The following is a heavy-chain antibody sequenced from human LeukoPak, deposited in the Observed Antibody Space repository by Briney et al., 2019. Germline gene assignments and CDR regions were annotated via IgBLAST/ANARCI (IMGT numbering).Heavy chain of an antibody. D-gene: IGHD4-23*01. CDR3: ARDLLLRSGGNVGGYMDV. Sequence: PGGSLRLSCAASGFTFSSYWMSWVRQAPGKGLEWVANIKQDGSEKYYVDSVKGRFTISRDNAKNSLYLQMNSLRAEDTAVYYCARDLLLRSGGNVGGYMDVWGKGTTVTVSS. J-gene: IGHJ6*03. CDR1: GFTFSSYW. CDR2: IKQDGSEK. V-gene: IGHV3-7*01.